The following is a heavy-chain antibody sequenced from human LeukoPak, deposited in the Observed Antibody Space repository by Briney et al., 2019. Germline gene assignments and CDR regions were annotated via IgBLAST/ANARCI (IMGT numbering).Heavy chain of an antibody. CDR1: GGSFSGYY. CDR3: ASPDYYDSSGYN. V-gene: IGHV4-34*01. D-gene: IGHD3-22*01. J-gene: IGHJ4*02. CDR2: INHSGST. Sequence: PSETLSLTCAVYGGSFSGYYWSWIRQPPGKGLEWIGEINHSGSTNYNPSLKSRVTISVDTSKNQFSLKLSSVTAADTAVYYCASPDYYDSSGYNWGQGTLVTVSS.